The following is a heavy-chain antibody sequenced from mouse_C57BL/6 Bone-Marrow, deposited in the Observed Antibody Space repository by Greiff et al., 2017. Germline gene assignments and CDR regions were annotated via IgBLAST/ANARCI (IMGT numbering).Heavy chain of an antibody. CDR3: AREAGYYFYAMDY. Sequence: QVQLQQSGPEVVRPGVSVKISCKGSGYTFTDCALHWVKQSHAKRLEWIGVVRTYNGDTHYNQRLKGKATMTVDKSSSPAYMELARVTSEDSAIYYCAREAGYYFYAMDYWGQGTSVTVSS. J-gene: IGHJ4*01. V-gene: IGHV1-67*01. D-gene: IGHD2-3*01. CDR1: GYTFTDCA. CDR2: VRTYNGDT.